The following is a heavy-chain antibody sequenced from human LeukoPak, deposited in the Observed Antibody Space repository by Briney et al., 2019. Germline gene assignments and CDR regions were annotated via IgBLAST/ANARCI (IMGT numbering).Heavy chain of an antibody. CDR2: ISYDGSNK. CDR3: AKDRAAAGSRDYYYYYGMDV. Sequence: GGSLRLSCAASGFTFSSYGMHWVRQAPGKGLEWVAVISYDGSNKYYADSVKGRFTISRDNSKNMLYLQMNSLRAEDTAVYYCAKDRAAAGSRDYYYYYGMDVWGQGTTVTVSS. CDR1: GFTFSSYG. J-gene: IGHJ6*02. V-gene: IGHV3-30*18. D-gene: IGHD6-13*01.